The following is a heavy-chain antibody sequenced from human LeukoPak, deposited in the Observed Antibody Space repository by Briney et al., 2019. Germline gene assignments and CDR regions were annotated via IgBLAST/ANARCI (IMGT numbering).Heavy chain of an antibody. CDR2: ISSSSSYI. V-gene: IGHV3-21*01. D-gene: IGHD2-2*01. CDR3: ARDRSKEGYCSSTSCYASRYYYYYYGMDV. Sequence: GGSLRLSCAASGFTFSSYSMNWVRQAPGKGLEWVSSISSSSSYIYYGDSVKGRFTISRDNAKNSLYLQMNSLRAEDTAVYYCARDRSKEGYCSSTSCYASRYYYYYYGMDVWGQGTTVTVSS. CDR1: GFTFSSYS. J-gene: IGHJ6*02.